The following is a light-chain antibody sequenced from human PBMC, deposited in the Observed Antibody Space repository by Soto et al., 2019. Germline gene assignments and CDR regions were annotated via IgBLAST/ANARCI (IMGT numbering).Light chain of an antibody. CDR1: QSISSW. CDR2: DAY. J-gene: IGKJ1*01. V-gene: IGKV1-5*01. Sequence: DIQMTQSPSTLSASVGDRVTITCRASQSISSWLAWYQQKPGKAPKLLIYDAYSLEIGVPSRFSGSGSGTEFTLTISSLQPDDFATYYCQQYNSYSPWTFGQGTKVEIK. CDR3: QQYNSYSPWT.